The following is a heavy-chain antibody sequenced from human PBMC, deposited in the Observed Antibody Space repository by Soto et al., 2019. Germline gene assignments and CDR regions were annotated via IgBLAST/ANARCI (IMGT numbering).Heavy chain of an antibody. V-gene: IGHV3-30-3*01. J-gene: IGHJ3*02. Sequence: GGSLRLSCAASGFTFSSYAMHWVRQAPGKGLEWVAVISYDGNNKYYADSVKGRFTISRDNSKNTLYLQMNSLRAEDTAVYYCARGTTGDYTVANYAFDIWGQGTMVTVSS. CDR3: ARGTTGDYTVANYAFDI. CDR1: GFTFSSYA. D-gene: IGHD7-27*01. CDR2: ISYDGNNK.